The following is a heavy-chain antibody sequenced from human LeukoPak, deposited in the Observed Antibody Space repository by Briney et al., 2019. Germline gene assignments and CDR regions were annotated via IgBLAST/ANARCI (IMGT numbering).Heavy chain of an antibody. J-gene: IGHJ6*03. V-gene: IGHV3-21*01. Sequence: GGSLRLSCAASGFTFSSYSTNWVRQAPGKGLEWVSSISSSSYIYYADSVKGRFTISRDNAKNSLYLQMNSLRAEDTAVYYCARAGLDYYYMDVWGKGTTVTVSS. CDR2: ISSSSYI. CDR3: ARAGLDYYYMDV. CDR1: GFTFSSYS.